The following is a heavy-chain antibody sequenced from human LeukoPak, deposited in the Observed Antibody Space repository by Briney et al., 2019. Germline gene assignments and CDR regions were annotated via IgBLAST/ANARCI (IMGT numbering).Heavy chain of an antibody. D-gene: IGHD2/OR15-2a*01. Sequence: GGSLRLSCAASGNYWMHWVRQAPGKGLVWVSHINSDGSWTSYADSVKGRFTISKDNAKNTVYLQLNSLRAEDTAVYYCVSFYETYWGRGTLVTVSS. CDR3: VSFYETY. V-gene: IGHV3-74*01. J-gene: IGHJ4*02. CDR1: GNYW. CDR2: INSDGSWT.